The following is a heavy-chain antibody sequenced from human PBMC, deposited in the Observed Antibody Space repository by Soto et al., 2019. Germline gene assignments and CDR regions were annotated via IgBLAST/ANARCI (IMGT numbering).Heavy chain of an antibody. V-gene: IGHV1-18*01. D-gene: IGHD3-22*01. Sequence: ASVKVSCKASGYTFTSYGISWVRQAPGQGLEWMGWISAYNGNTNYAQKLQGRVTMTTDTSTSTAYMELNSLRAEDTAVYYCTKTDSSGYYPLVRFDYWGQGTLVTVSS. CDR3: TKTDSSGYYPLVRFDY. J-gene: IGHJ4*02. CDR1: GYTFTSYG. CDR2: ISAYNGNT.